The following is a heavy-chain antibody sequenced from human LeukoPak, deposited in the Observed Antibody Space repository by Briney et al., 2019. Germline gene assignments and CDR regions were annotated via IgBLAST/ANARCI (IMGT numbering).Heavy chain of an antibody. Sequence: SETLSLICTVSGGSIGSYFWSWIRQTPGKGLEYIGYVYYSGSTYYNPSLKSRVTISLDTPKNQFSLKLTSVTAADTAVYYCARATWERFGELSYFDNWGQGTLVTVSS. J-gene: IGHJ4*02. V-gene: IGHV4-59*01. CDR2: VYYSGST. CDR3: ARATWERFGELSYFDN. D-gene: IGHD3-10*01. CDR1: GGSIGSYF.